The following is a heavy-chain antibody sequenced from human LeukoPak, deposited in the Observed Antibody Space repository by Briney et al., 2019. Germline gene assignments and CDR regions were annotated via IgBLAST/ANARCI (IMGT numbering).Heavy chain of an antibody. Sequence: AGGSLRLSCAASGFTFSSSAMSWVRQVPGKGLEWVSGISASGGSTYYADSVRGRFTISRDNSKNTLYVQMNSLRDEDTAVYYCARANNWNHYYYYYGMDVWGQGTTVTVSS. J-gene: IGHJ6*02. V-gene: IGHV3-23*01. D-gene: IGHD1-20*01. CDR3: ARANNWNHYYYYYGMDV. CDR2: ISASGGST. CDR1: GFTFSSSA.